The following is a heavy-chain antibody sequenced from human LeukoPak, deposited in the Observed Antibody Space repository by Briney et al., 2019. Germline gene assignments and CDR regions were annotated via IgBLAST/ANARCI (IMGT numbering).Heavy chain of an antibody. CDR1: GFDFSRSW. J-gene: IGHJ4*02. CDR3: AREVSGRDDY. Sequence: GGSLRLSCATSGFDFSRSWMHWVRQAPGKGLVWVSHINTDGSTTNYADSLKGRFTISRDNSKNTLHLQMNNLRAEDTAVYYCAREVSGRDDYWGRGTLVTVSS. D-gene: IGHD3-10*01. CDR2: INTDGSTT. V-gene: IGHV3-74*01.